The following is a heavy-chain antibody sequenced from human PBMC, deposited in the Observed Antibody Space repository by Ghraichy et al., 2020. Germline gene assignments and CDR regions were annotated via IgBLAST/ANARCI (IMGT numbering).Heavy chain of an antibody. V-gene: IGHV4-59*01. CDR2: IYYSGST. CDR1: GGSISSYY. J-gene: IGHJ4*02. CDR3: ARAAGTPSPQFDY. Sequence: SETLSLTCTVSGGSISSYYWSWIRQPPGKGLEWIGYIYYSGSTNYNPSLKSRVTVSVDTSKNPSSLKLSSVTAADTAVYYCARAAGTPSPQFDYWGQGTLVTVSS. D-gene: IGHD1-7*01.